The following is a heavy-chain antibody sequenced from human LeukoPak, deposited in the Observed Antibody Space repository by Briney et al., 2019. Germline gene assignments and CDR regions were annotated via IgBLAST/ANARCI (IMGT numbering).Heavy chain of an antibody. CDR3: ARASPHSSSWPIDY. D-gene: IGHD6-13*01. CDR2: IYSGGST. J-gene: IGHJ4*02. CDR1: GFTVSSNY. Sequence: GGSLRLSCAASGFTVSSNYMSWVRQAPGKGLEWVSVIYSGGSTYYADSVKGRFTISRDNSKNTLYLQMNSLRAEDTAMYYCARASPHSSSWPIDYWGQGTLVTVSS. V-gene: IGHV3-53*01.